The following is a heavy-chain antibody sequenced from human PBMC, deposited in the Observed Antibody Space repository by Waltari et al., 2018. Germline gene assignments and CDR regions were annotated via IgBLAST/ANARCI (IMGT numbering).Heavy chain of an antibody. CDR1: GGSISSGGYS. V-gene: IGHV4-30-2*01. CDR3: AREGIVGATTPDY. Sequence: QLQLQESGSGLVKPSQTLSLTCAVSGGSISSGGYSWSWIRQPPGKGLEWIGFIYPSGSTYYNPSLKSRVTISVDRSKNQFSLKLSSVTAADTAVYYCAREGIVGATTPDYWGQGTLVTVSS. CDR2: IYPSGST. J-gene: IGHJ4*02. D-gene: IGHD1-26*01.